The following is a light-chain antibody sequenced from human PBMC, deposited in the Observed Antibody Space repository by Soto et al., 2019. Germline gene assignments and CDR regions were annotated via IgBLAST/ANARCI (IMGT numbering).Light chain of an antibody. J-gene: IGLJ1*01. CDR3: SSYTSSSTFYV. V-gene: IGLV2-14*01. Sequence: QSALTQPASVSGSPGQSITISCTGTSSDVGGYNYVSWYQQHPGKAPKLMIYDVSNRPSGVSNRFSGSKSGNTASLTISRLQAEDEADYYCSSYTSSSTFYVFGTGTKLTVL. CDR2: DVS. CDR1: SSDVGGYNY.